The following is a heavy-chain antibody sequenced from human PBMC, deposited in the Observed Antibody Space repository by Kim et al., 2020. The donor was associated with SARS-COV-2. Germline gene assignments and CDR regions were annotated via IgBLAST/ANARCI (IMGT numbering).Heavy chain of an antibody. CDR3: ASGLDYGGNSAYWYFDL. Sequence: SETLSLTCTVSGGSISSYYWSWIRQPPGKGLEWIGYIYYSGSTNYNPSLKSRVTISVDTSKNQFSLKLSSVTAADTAVYYCASGLDYGGNSAYWYFDLWGRGTLVTVSS. J-gene: IGHJ2*01. CDR2: IYYSGST. D-gene: IGHD4-17*01. V-gene: IGHV4-59*01. CDR1: GGSISSYY.